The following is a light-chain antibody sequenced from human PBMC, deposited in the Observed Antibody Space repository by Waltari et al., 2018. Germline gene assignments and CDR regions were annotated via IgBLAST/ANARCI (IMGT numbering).Light chain of an antibody. Sequence: DIVMTQSPDSLAVSLGERATIHCMSSQSVLYSSNNKNYLAWYQQKPGQPPKLLIYWASTRESGVPDRFSGSGSETDFTLTISSLQAEDVAVYYCQQYYSSLPYTFGQGTKLEIK. CDR1: QSVLYSSNNKNY. J-gene: IGKJ2*01. CDR2: WAS. V-gene: IGKV4-1*01. CDR3: QQYYSSLPYT.